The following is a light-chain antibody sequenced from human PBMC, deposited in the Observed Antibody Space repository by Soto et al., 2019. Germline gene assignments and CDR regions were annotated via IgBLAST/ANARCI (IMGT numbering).Light chain of an antibody. CDR3: MQALQTPPT. V-gene: IGKV2-28*01. CDR1: HSLPKSTGYNY. Sequence: DIVMTQSPLSLPVTPGEPASISCRSTHSLPKSTGYNYLDWYLQKPGQSPQLLIYLGSNRASGVPDRFSGSGSGTDFTLKISRVEAEDVGVYYCMQALQTPPTFGQGTKVDIK. J-gene: IGKJ1*01. CDR2: LGS.